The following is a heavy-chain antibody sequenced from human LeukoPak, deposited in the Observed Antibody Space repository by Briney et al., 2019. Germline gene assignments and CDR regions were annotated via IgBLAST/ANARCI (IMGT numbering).Heavy chain of an antibody. J-gene: IGHJ4*02. CDR3: ATYSGRYYYY. CDR1: GFTFSSYG. D-gene: IGHD1-26*01. CDR2: FDPEDGET. Sequence: PGGSLRLSCAASGFTFSSYGMHWVRQAPGKGLEWMGGFDPEDGETTYAQKFQGRVTMTEDTSTDTAYMELSSLRYEDTAVYYCATYSGRYYYYWGQGTLVTVSS. V-gene: IGHV1-24*01.